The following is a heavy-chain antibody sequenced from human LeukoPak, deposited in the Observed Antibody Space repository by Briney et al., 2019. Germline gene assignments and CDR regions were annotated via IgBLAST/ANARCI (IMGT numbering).Heavy chain of an antibody. CDR1: GYTFTGYY. J-gene: IGHJ4*02. CDR3: ARELEYYYDSSGYYPLYYFDY. D-gene: IGHD3-22*01. V-gene: IGHV1-2*02. CDR2: INPNSGGT. Sequence: ASVKVSCKASGYTFTGYYMHWVRQAPGQGLEWMGWINPNSGGTNYAQKFQGRVTITRDTSISTAYMELSRLRSDDTAVYYCARELEYYYDSSGYYPLYYFDYWGQGTLVTVSS.